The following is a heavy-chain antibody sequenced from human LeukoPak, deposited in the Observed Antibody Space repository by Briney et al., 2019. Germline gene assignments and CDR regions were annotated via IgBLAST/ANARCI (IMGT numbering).Heavy chain of an antibody. CDR2: IYYSGST. J-gene: IGHJ4*02. V-gene: IGHV4-39*01. Sequence: SETLSLTCTVSGGSISSSSYYWGWIRQPPWKGLEWIGSIYYSGSTYYNPSLKSRVTISVDTSKNQFSLKLSSVTAADTAVYYCASTYSGSYYPFDYWGQGTLVTVSS. D-gene: IGHD1-26*01. CDR3: ASTYSGSYYPFDY. CDR1: GGSISSSSYY.